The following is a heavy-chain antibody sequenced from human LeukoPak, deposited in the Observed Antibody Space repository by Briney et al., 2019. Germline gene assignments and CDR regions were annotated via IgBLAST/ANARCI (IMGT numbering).Heavy chain of an antibody. J-gene: IGHJ3*02. Sequence: SETLSLTCPVSGGSISSYYWSWIRQPPGKGLEWIGYIYYSGSTNYNPSLKSRVTISVDTSKNQFSLKLSSVTAADTAVYYCARDHSYYYDSSGYYLKSYDAFDIWGQGTMVTVSS. CDR3: ARDHSYYYDSSGYYLKSYDAFDI. V-gene: IGHV4-59*01. CDR1: GGSISSYY. D-gene: IGHD3-22*01. CDR2: IYYSGST.